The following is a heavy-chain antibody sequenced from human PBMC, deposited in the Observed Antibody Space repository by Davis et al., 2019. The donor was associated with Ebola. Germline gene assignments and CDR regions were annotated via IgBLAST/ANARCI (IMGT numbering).Heavy chain of an antibody. J-gene: IGHJ4*02. CDR2: ISGSGGRT. V-gene: IGHV3-23*01. CDR1: GFTFSGSA. CDR3: ARRRGDYIDSLTDS. Sequence: GESLKISCAASGFTFSGSAMHWVRQAPGKGLEWVSAISGSGGRTDYADSVKGRFTISRDNSKNTLYLQMNSLRAEDTAVYYCARRRGDYIDSLTDSWGQGTLVTVSS. D-gene: IGHD4-17*01.